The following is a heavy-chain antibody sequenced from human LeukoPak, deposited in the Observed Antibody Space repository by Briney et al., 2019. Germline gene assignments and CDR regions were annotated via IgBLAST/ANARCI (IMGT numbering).Heavy chain of an antibody. CDR3: ARANGNNWFDP. Sequence: SVKVSCKASGYTFTSYAMNWVRQAPGQGLEWMGGIIPIFGTANYAQKFQGRVTITADESTSTAYMELSSLRSEDTAVYYCARANGNNWFDPWGQGTLVTVSS. V-gene: IGHV1-69*13. D-gene: IGHD1-14*01. J-gene: IGHJ5*02. CDR1: GYTFTSYA. CDR2: IIPIFGTA.